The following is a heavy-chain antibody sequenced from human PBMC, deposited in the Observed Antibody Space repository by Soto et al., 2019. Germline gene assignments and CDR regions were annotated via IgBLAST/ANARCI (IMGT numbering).Heavy chain of an antibody. D-gene: IGHD6-13*01. CDR2: IYYSGST. CDR3: ARDSRGIAAAGYYCYYGMDV. Sequence: SETLSLTCTVSGGSISSYYWSWIRQPPGKGLEWIGYIYYSGSTNYNPSLKSRVTISVDTSKNQFSLKLSSVTAADTAVYYCARDSRGIAAAGYYCYYGMDVWGQGTTVTVSS. J-gene: IGHJ6*02. CDR1: GGSISSYY. V-gene: IGHV4-59*01.